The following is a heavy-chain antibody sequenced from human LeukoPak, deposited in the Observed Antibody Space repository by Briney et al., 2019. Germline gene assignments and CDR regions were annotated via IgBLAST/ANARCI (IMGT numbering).Heavy chain of an antibody. CDR1: GFTFRSYE. CDR2: LSSSGSAF. D-gene: IGHD6-19*01. V-gene: IGHV3-48*03. Sequence: GGSLTLSCEDSGFTFRSYEMNWVRQAPGKGLEWIAYLSSSGSAFSYADSVKGRFTISRDNSKNTLYLQMSSLRAEDTAVYYCARGGKIALAGTRSPQYFQHWGQGTLVTVSS. J-gene: IGHJ1*01. CDR3: ARGGKIALAGTRSPQYFQH.